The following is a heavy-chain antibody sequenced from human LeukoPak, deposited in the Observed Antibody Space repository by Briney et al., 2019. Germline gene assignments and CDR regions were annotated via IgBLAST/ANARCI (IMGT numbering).Heavy chain of an antibody. D-gene: IGHD2-21*01. CDR2: ISGSGGSA. V-gene: IGHV3-23*01. CDR3: AGGAYGFEY. J-gene: IGHJ4*02. CDR1: GFTFSSYA. Sequence: GGSLRLSCAASGFTFSSYAMTWVRQAPGKGLEWVSAISGSGGSAYYADSVKGRFTISRDNAKNTLYLQMNSLRAEDTAVYYCAGGAYGFEYWGQGSLVTVSS.